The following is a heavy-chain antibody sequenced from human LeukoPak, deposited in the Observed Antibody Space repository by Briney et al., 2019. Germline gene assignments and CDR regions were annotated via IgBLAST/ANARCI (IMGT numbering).Heavy chain of an antibody. CDR3: ASLGIAARGY. CDR2: INPNSGGT. CDR1: GXXFTGXY. J-gene: IGHJ4*02. D-gene: IGHD6-6*01. V-gene: IGHV1-2*02. Sequence: GASVKVSCKASGXXFTGXYXHWVRQAXXXXXEWMGWINPNSGGTNYAQKFQGRVTMTRDTSISTAYMELSRLRSDDTAVYYCASLGIAARGYWGQGTLVTVSS.